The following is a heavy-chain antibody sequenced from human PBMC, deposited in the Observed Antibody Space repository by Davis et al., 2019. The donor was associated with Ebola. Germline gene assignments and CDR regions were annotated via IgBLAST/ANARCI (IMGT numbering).Heavy chain of an antibody. CDR1: GYDFTNYW. J-gene: IGHJ4*02. CDR2: IYPRDSNI. V-gene: IGHV5-51*01. Sequence: GESLKISCKGSGYDFTNYWIGWVRQMPGKGLEWMGIIYPRDSNIRYSPSFQGQVTISVDKSISTAYLQWSSLKASDTAMYYCARQVGGKGFLDYWGQGTLVTVSS. D-gene: IGHD4-23*01. CDR3: ARQVGGKGFLDY.